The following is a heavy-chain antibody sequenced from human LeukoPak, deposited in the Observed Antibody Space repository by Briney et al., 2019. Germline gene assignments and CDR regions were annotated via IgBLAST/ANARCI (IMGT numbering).Heavy chain of an antibody. J-gene: IGHJ5*02. CDR1: GFTFSSYD. D-gene: IGHD6-19*01. Sequence: PGGSLRLSCAASGFTFSSYDMTWVRQAPGRGLEWVSSIRPSGDNTYYGDSVKGRFTVSRDNSKNTVYLEMNNMRVDDTAVYYCARVAGWHWFDPWGQGTLVAVSS. V-gene: IGHV3-23*01. CDR3: ARVAGWHWFDP. CDR2: IRPSGDNT.